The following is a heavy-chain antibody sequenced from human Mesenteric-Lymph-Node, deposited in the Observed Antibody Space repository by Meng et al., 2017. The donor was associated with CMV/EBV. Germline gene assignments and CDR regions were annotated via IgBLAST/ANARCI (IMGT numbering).Heavy chain of an antibody. CDR1: GFTFSSYA. J-gene: IGHJ3*02. CDR2: LSGRGAST. V-gene: IGHV3-23*01. Sequence: GESLKISCAASGFTFSSYAMSWVRQPPGKGLEWVSGLSGRGASTHYADSVKGRFTISRDNSKNTLYLQVNSLRAEDTAVYYCAKGGEHYDILTGYYRDAFGIWGQGTMVTVSS. CDR3: AKGGEHYDILTGYYRDAFGI. D-gene: IGHD3-9*01.